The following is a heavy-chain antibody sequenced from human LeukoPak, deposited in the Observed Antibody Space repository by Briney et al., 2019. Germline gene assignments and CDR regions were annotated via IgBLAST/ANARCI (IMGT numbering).Heavy chain of an antibody. CDR3: ARSGSYAMARGVPLLF. CDR2: IYHSGST. V-gene: IGHV4-38-2*01. J-gene: IGHJ4*02. CDR1: GYSISSGYY. D-gene: IGHD3-10*01. Sequence: SETLSLTCAVSGYSISSGYYWGRIRQPPGKGLEWIGSIYHSGSTYYNPSLKSRVTISVDTSKNQFSLKLSSVTATDTAVYYCARSGSYAMARGVPLLFWGQGTLVTVSS.